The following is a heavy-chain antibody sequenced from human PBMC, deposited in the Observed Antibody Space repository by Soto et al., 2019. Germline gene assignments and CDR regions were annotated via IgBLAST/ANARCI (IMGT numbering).Heavy chain of an antibody. D-gene: IGHD4-17*01. Sequence: EVQVLESGGGLVQPGGSLRLSCAASGFTFNNYAMSWVRQAPGKGLEWVSTISGSGGSTYYADSVKGRFTSSRDNSNNTLYLQMNSLRAEDTAVYYCAKGRYGDYDAFAIWGQGTMVTVSS. CDR1: GFTFNNYA. CDR2: ISGSGGST. V-gene: IGHV3-23*01. J-gene: IGHJ3*02. CDR3: AKGRYGDYDAFAI.